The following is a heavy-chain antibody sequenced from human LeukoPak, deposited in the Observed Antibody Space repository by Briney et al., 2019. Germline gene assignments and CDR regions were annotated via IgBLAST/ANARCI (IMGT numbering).Heavy chain of an antibody. CDR3: ARPYCSGGSCYSFSSDY. J-gene: IGHJ4*02. D-gene: IGHD2-15*01. Sequence: GESLKISCKGSGYSFTSYWIGWVRQVPGKGLEWMGIIYPGDSDTRYSPSFQGQATISADKSISTAYLQGSSLKASDTAMYYCARPYCSGGSCYSFSSDYWGQGTLVTVSS. CDR1: GYSFTSYW. CDR2: IYPGDSDT. V-gene: IGHV5-51*01.